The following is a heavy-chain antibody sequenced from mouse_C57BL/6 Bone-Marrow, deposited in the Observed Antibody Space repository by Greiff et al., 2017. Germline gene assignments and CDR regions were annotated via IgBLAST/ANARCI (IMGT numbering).Heavy chain of an antibody. CDR3: ARDLARGYAMDY. V-gene: IGHV7-1*01. CDR2: SRNKANDYTT. J-gene: IGHJ4*01. CDR1: GFTFSDFY. Sequence: VKLVESGGGLVQSGRSLRLSCATSGFTFSDFYMEWVRQAPGKGLEWIAASRNKANDYTTEYSASVKGRFIVSRDNSLSIHYRQMSALRADDTASDYCARDLARGYAMDYWGQGTSVTVSS.